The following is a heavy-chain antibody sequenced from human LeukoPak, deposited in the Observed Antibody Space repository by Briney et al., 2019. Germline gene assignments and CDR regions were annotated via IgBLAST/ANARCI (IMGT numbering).Heavy chain of an antibody. Sequence: SVKVSCKASGGTFSSYAISWVRQAPGQGLEWMGGIIPIFGTANYAQKFQGRVTMTRDTSTSTVYMELSSLRSEDTAVYYCARGGSGSYQLRLDYWGQGTLVTVSS. J-gene: IGHJ4*02. CDR1: GGTFSSYA. CDR3: ARGGSGSYQLRLDY. V-gene: IGHV1-69*05. D-gene: IGHD1-26*01. CDR2: IIPIFGTA.